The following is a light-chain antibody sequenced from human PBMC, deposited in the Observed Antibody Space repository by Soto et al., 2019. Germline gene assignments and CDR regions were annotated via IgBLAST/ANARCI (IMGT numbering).Light chain of an antibody. CDR1: QSVSSN. J-gene: IGKJ1*01. CDR2: GAS. V-gene: IGKV3-15*01. CDR3: QQSGET. Sequence: EIVMTQSPATLSVSPGERATLSCRASQSVSSNLAWYQQKPGQAPRLLIYGASTRATGIPARFSGSGSGTEFTLTISSLQSEDFAVYYRQQSGETFGQGTKVDIK.